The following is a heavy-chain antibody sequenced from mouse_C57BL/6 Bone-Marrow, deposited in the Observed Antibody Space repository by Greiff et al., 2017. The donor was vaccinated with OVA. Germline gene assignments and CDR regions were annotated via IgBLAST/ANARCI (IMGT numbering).Heavy chain of an antibody. CDR2: INPGSGGT. CDR1: GYAFTNYL. Sequence: QVQLQQSGAELVRPGTSVKVSCKASGYAFTNYLIEWVKQRPGQGLEWIGVINPGSGGTNYNEKFKGKATLTADKSSSTAYMHLSSLTSEDSAVYFCARSSYYGSPWFAYWGQGTLVTVSA. V-gene: IGHV1-54*01. D-gene: IGHD1-1*01. J-gene: IGHJ3*01. CDR3: ARSSYYGSPWFAY.